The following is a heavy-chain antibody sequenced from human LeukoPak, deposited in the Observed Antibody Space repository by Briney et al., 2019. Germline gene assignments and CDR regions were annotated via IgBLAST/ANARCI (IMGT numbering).Heavy chain of an antibody. J-gene: IGHJ4*02. CDR1: GFTFSGYG. D-gene: IGHD1-20*01. Sequence: GGSLRLSCAASGFTFSGYGMNWVRQAPGKGLEWVSSISTSSTYIYYADSVKGRFTISRDNAKNSLYLQMNSLRAEDTAVYYCARDPPFIIGTTFFDYWGQGTLVTVSS. CDR3: ARDPPFIIGTTFFDY. CDR2: ISTSSTYI. V-gene: IGHV3-21*01.